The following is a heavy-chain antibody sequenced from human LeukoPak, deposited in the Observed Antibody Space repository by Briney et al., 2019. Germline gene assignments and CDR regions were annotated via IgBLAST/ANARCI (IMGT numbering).Heavy chain of an antibody. CDR2: IYPGDSDT. J-gene: IGHJ4*02. D-gene: IGHD4-17*01. V-gene: IGHV5-51*01. CDR3: ARLTDMDYGDWGIDY. Sequence: GESLKISCKGSGYSFTSYWIGWVRQMPGKGLEWMGIIYPGDSDTRYSPSFQGQVTISADKSISTAYLQWSSLKASDTAMYYCARLTDMDYGDWGIDYWGQGTLVTVSS. CDR1: GYSFTSYW.